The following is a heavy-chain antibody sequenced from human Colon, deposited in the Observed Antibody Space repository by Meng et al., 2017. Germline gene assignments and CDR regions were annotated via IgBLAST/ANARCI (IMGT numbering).Heavy chain of an antibody. J-gene: IGHJ4*02. V-gene: IGHV4-61*01. CDR1: GGSVSSASYY. CDR2: IHYSGSR. D-gene: IGHD3-10*01. CDR3: ARFYGSGTFEVHDY. Sequence: VQVQESGQGLVRPPETRSLTCNVPGGSVSSASYYWSWIRQPPGKGLEWIGLIHYSGSRNYNPSLKSRVTMSVDTSKNQDSLRLTSVTAADTAVYYCARFYGSGTFEVHDYWGQGTLVTVSS.